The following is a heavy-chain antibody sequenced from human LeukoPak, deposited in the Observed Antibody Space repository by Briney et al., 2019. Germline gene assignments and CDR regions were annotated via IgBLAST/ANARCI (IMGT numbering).Heavy chain of an antibody. CDR3: AGVGGTYYYDSSGPQGDY. CDR1: GGSFSGYY. D-gene: IGHD3-22*01. V-gene: IGHV4-34*01. Sequence: PSETLSLTCAVYGGSFSGYYWSWIRQPPGKGLEWIGEINHSGSTNYNPSLKSRVTISVDTSKNQFSLKLSSVTAADTAVYYCAGVGGTYYYDSSGPQGDYWGQGTLVTVSS. J-gene: IGHJ4*02. CDR2: INHSGST.